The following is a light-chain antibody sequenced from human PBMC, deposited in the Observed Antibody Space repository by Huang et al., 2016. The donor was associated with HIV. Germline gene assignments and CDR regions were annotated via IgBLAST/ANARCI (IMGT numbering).Light chain of an antibody. V-gene: IGKV3-15*01. Sequence: IVMTQSPATLSVSPGERATLSCRASESVGSNLAWYQQKPGQAPRLLIFDASARASGFPARFSGSGCGTEFTLTISSLQSEDFAVYYCHHYSNWPPAYTFGQGTKLEIK. CDR2: DAS. CDR3: HHYSNWPPAYT. CDR1: ESVGSN. J-gene: IGKJ2*01.